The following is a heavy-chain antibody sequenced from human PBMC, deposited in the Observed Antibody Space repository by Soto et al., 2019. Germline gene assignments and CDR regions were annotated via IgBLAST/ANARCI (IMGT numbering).Heavy chain of an antibody. J-gene: IGHJ4*02. CDR2: IIPIFGTL. D-gene: IGHD3-16*01. CDR3: ARNAHTFGGVMVEPIYFDY. Sequence: ASVKVSCKASGGTFSSYAISWVRQAPGQGLEWMGGIIPIFGTLNYAQKFQGRVTITADESTNTAYMELTSLRSEDSAVYYCARNAHTFGGVMVEPIYFDYWGQGTLVTVSS. V-gene: IGHV1-69*13. CDR1: GGTFSSYA.